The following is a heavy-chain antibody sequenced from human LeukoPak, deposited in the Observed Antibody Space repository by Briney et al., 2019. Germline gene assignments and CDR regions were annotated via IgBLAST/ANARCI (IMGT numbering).Heavy chain of an antibody. Sequence: SETLSLTCTVSGGSISSYYWSWIRQPAGKGLEWIGRIYTSGSTNYNPSLKSRVTMSVDTSKNQFSLKLSSVTAADTAVYYCARWGRWLHRYYFDYWGQGTLVTVSS. V-gene: IGHV4-4*07. D-gene: IGHD5-24*01. CDR1: GGSISSYY. J-gene: IGHJ4*02. CDR3: ARWGRWLHRYYFDY. CDR2: IYTSGST.